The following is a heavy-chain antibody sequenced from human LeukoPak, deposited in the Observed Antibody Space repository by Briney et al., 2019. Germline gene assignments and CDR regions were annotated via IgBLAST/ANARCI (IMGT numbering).Heavy chain of an antibody. J-gene: IGHJ5*02. CDR3: ARGFSYSSGWWAS. CDR2: IIPIFGTA. Sequence: SVKVSCKASGYTFTGYYMHWVRQAPGQGLEWMGGIIPIFGTANYAQKFQGRVTITTDESTSTAYMELSSLRSEDTAVYYCARGFSYSSGWWASWGQGTLVTVSS. D-gene: IGHD6-19*01. V-gene: IGHV1-69*05. CDR1: GYTFTGYY.